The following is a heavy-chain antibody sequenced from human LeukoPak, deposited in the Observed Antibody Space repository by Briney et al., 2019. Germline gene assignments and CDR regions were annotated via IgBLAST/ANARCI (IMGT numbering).Heavy chain of an antibody. V-gene: IGHV3-66*01. Sequence: GGSLRLSCAVSGFTVSSSYMSWVRQAPGKGLEWVSFIYSGGNTYYTDSVKGRFTISRDNSKNTLYLQMNSLRAEDTAVYYCARRVTIGSYFDLWGRGTLVTVSS. D-gene: IGHD4-17*01. CDR1: GFTVSSSY. CDR3: ARRVTIGSYFDL. CDR2: IYSGGNT. J-gene: IGHJ2*01.